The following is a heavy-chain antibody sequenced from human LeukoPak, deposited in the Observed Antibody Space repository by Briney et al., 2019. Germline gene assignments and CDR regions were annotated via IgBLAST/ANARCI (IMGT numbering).Heavy chain of an antibody. V-gene: IGHV4-61*02. CDR1: GGSITSGGYY. CDR3: ARDRYYDSSDY. Sequence: SQPLSLPCPVSGGSITSGGYYGSWIRQPPGKGLGWIGGISTGGSTNSTPSLKGGAPISVEPPKNQFPLRLGPGTPPDTAVYYCARDRYYDSSDYWGQGTLVTVSS. D-gene: IGHD3-22*01. J-gene: IGHJ4*02. CDR2: ISTGGST.